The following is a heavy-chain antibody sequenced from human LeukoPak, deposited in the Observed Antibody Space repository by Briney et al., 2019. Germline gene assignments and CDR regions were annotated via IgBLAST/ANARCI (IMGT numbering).Heavy chain of an antibody. J-gene: IGHJ3*02. V-gene: IGHV1-8*01. CDR1: GYTFTSYD. CDR2: MNPDSGNT. D-gene: IGHD2-2*01. Sequence: ASVKVSCKASGYTFTSYDINWVRQATGQGLEWMGWMNPDSGNTGYAQKFQGRVTMTRNTSISTAYMELSSLRSEDTAVYYCARSGVVPAAMADAFDIWGQGTMVTVSS. CDR3: ARSGVVPAAMADAFDI.